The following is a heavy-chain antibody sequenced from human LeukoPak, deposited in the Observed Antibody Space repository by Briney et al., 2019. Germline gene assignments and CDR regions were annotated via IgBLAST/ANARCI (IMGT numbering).Heavy chain of an antibody. CDR1: GFTFSRYW. Sequence: GGSLRLSCAASGFTFSRYWMIWVRQAPGKGLEWVSYISSSGSTIYYADSVKGRFTISGDNAKNSLYLQMNSLRAEDTAVYYCAELGITMIGGVWGKGTTVTISS. CDR2: ISSSGSTI. J-gene: IGHJ6*04. V-gene: IGHV3-48*03. D-gene: IGHD3-10*02. CDR3: AELGITMIGGV.